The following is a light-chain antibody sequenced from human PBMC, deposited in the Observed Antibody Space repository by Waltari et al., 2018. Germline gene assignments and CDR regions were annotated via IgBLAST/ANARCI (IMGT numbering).Light chain of an antibody. J-gene: IGLJ2*01. CDR2: EDN. V-gene: IGLV6-57*03. CDR3: QSYDSGVI. Sequence: NFMLTQPHPVSESPGKTVTLCCTRLSGRIASNYVPWYQQRPGSAPTTVIYEDNRRPSGVPDRFSGSSDSSSNSASLTISGLKTEDEADYYCQSYDSGVIFGGGTKLTVL. CDR1: SGRIASNY.